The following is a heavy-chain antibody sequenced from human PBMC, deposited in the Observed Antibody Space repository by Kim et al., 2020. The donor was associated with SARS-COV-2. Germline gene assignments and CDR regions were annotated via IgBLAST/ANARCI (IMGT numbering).Heavy chain of an antibody. J-gene: IGHJ6*02. V-gene: IGHV3-7*01. CDR3: ARALYSSGWLSYTNYYYGMDV. D-gene: IGHD6-19*01. CDR2: IKKDGSEK. CDR1: GLTFSSFR. Sequence: GGSLRLSCAASGLTFSSFRMSWVRQAPGKGLEWVSTIKKDGSEKYYADSVKGRFTISRDNAKNSLYLQMNSLRAEDMAVYYCARALYSSGWLSYTNYYYGMDVWVRGGTLTVSS.